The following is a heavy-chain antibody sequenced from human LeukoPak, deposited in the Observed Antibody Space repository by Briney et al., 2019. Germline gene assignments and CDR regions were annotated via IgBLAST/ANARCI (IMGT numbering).Heavy chain of an antibody. J-gene: IGHJ4*02. V-gene: IGHV4-38-2*02. CDR2: IFHSGST. CDR3: ARGPPPDFDY. Sequence: SETLSLTCTVSGYSINSDYYWGWIRQPPGKGLEWIGSIFHSGSTYYNPSLKSRVTISVDTSKNQFSLKLSSVTAADTAVYYCARGPPPDFDYWGRGTLVTVSS. CDR1: GYSINSDYY.